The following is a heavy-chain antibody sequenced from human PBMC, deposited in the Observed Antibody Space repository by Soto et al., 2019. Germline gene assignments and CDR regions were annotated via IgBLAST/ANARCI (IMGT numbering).Heavy chain of an antibody. Sequence: QVQLQESGPGLVKPSETLSLTCTVSGGSISSYYWSWIRQPPGKGLEWIGYIYYSGSTNYNPSLKSRVTISVDTSKNQFSLKLSSVTAADTAVYYCAREDPPTDYGFQGGRFDPWGQGTLVTVSS. CDR3: AREDPPTDYGFQGGRFDP. V-gene: IGHV4-59*01. CDR1: GGSISSYY. J-gene: IGHJ5*02. D-gene: IGHD4-17*01. CDR2: IYYSGST.